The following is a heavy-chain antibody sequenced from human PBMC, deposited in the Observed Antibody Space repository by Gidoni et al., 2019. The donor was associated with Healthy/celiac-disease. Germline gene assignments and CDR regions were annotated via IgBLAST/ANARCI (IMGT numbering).Heavy chain of an antibody. CDR2: INNSGST. CDR3: ARGRLAVAGTGWGY. D-gene: IGHD6-19*01. Sequence: QVQLQQWGAGLLKPSETLSLTCAVYGGSFSGYYWSWIRQPPGKGLEWIGEINNSGSTNYNPSLKSRVTISVDTSKNQFSLKLSSVTAADTAVYYCARGRLAVAGTGWGYWGQGTLVTVSS. J-gene: IGHJ4*02. V-gene: IGHV4-34*01. CDR1: GGSFSGYY.